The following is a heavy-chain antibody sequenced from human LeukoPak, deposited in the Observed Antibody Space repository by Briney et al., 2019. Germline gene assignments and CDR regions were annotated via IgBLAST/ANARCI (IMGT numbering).Heavy chain of an antibody. V-gene: IGHV3-33*01. D-gene: IGHD6-13*01. CDR1: GFTFSNYC. Sequence: PGRSLRLSCAASGFTFSNYCMHWVRQAPGKGLEWVAVIWFDGSNKYYADSVKGRFTISRDNSKNTLFLLMNGLRAEDTAVYYCARDRGSWSPFYYFDYWGRGTLVTVSS. CDR3: ARDRGSWSPFYYFDY. CDR2: IWFDGSNK. J-gene: IGHJ4*02.